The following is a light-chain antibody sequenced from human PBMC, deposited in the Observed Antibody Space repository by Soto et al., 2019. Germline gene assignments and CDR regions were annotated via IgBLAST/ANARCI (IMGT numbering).Light chain of an antibody. CDR2: AAS. J-gene: IGKJ3*01. CDR1: QPVTNY. Sequence: DIQMTQSPSSLSASVGDRVTITCRASQPVTNYLSWYQQKPGKAPTLLIYAASRLQSGVPSRFSAGGSGTEFTLSISSLQPEDVATYYCQKYNSAPQTFGPGTKVDIK. CDR3: QKYNSAPQT. V-gene: IGKV1-39*01.